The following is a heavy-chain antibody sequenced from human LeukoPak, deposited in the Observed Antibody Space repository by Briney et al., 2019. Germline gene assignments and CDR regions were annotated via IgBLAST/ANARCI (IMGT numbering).Heavy chain of an antibody. J-gene: IGHJ4*02. CDR1: GFTFSSYE. CDR2: ISSSGSTI. D-gene: IGHD5-12*01. V-gene: IGHV3-48*03. Sequence: PGGSLRLSCAASGFTFSSYEMNWVRQAPGKGLECVSYISSSGSTIYYADSVKGRFTISRDNAKNSLYLQMNSLRAEDTAVYYCARENSGYDFFDYWGQGTLVTVSS. CDR3: ARENSGYDFFDY.